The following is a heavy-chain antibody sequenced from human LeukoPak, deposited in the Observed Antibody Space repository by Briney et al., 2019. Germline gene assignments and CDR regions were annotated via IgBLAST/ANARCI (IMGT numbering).Heavy chain of an antibody. V-gene: IGHV1-58*02. CDR3: AAGGVGYCNSISCFPAFDI. CDR2: MVVGSGNT. Sequence: PGASVKLSCKASGFTFTDSAMQWVRQARGQRLEWIGWMVVGSGNTNYAQKFQERVTITRDLSTSTAYMELSSLRSEDTAVYYCAAGGVGYCNSISCFPAFDIWGHGTMVTVSS. D-gene: IGHD2-2*01. CDR1: GFTFTDSA. J-gene: IGHJ3*02.